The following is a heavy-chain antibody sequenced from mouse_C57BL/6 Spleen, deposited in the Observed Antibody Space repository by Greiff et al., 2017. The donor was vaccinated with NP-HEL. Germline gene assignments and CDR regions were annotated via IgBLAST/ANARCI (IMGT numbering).Heavy chain of an antibody. V-gene: IGHV1-82*01. J-gene: IGHJ2*01. CDR3: ARREGDY. Sequence: QVQLQQSGPELVKPGASVKISCKASGYAFSSSWMNWVKQRPGKGLEWIGRIYPGDGDTNYNGKFKGKATLTADKSSSTAYMQRSSLTSEDSAVYFCARREGDYWGQGTTLTVSS. CDR1: GYAFSSSW. CDR2: IYPGDGDT.